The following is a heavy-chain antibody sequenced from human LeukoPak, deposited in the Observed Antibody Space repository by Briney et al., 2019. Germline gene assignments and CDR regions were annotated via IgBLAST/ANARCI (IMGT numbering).Heavy chain of an antibody. CDR1: GFTFSSYG. D-gene: IGHD6-13*01. CDR2: IRCDGSNK. CDR3: AKDIPGIAAAGTSWGYFDL. V-gene: IGHV3-30*02. Sequence: GGSLRLSCAASGFTFSSYGMHWVRQAPGKGLEWVAFIRCDGSNKYYADSVKGRFTISRDNSKNTLYLQMNSLRAEDTAVYYCAKDIPGIAAAGTSWGYFDLWGRGTLVTVSS. J-gene: IGHJ2*01.